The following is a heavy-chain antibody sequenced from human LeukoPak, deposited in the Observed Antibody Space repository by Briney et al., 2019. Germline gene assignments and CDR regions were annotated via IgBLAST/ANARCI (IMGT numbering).Heavy chain of an antibody. CDR1: GFTFSDYA. V-gene: IGHV3-23*01. J-gene: IGHJ4*02. CDR3: AKGLRGWYYFDF. CDR2: ISGSGGGT. D-gene: IGHD6-19*01. Sequence: HPGGSLRLSCATSGFTFSDYAMSWVRQAPGKGLEWVSSISGSGGGTNYVDSVKGRFTISRDNSKNTLYLQMNSLRAEDTAVYSCAKGLRGWYYFDFWGQGTLVTVSS.